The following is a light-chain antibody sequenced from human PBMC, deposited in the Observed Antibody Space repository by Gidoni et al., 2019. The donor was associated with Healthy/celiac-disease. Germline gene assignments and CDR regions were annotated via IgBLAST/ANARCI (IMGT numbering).Light chain of an antibody. CDR3: CSYAGSSTFV. V-gene: IGLV2-23*01. J-gene: IGLJ1*01. CDR2: EGS. CDR1: SSDVGSYNL. Sequence: QSALTQPASVSGSTGQAITISCTGTSSDVGSYNLVSWYQQHPGKAPKLMIYEGSKRPSGVSHRFSGSKSGNTASLTISGLQAEDEADYYCCSYAGSSTFVFGTGPKVTVL.